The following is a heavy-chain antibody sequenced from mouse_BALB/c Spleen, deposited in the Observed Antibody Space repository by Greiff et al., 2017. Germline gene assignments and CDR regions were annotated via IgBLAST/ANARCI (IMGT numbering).Heavy chain of an antibody. CDR1: GFTFSSYT. CDR3: ARPIYYGNYAFAY. D-gene: IGHD2-1*01. Sequence: EVQGVESGGGLVQPGGSLKLSCAASGFTFSSYTMSWVRQTPEKRLEWVAYISNGGGSTYYPDTVKGRFTISRDNAKNTLYLQMSSLKSEDTAMYYCARPIYYGNYAFAYWGQGTLVTVSA. J-gene: IGHJ3*01. V-gene: IGHV5-12-2*01. CDR2: ISNGGGST.